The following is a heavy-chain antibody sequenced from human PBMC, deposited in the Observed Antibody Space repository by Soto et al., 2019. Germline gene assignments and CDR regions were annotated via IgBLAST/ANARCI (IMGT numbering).Heavy chain of an antibody. CDR1: GYTFTSYA. V-gene: IGHV1-3*01. Sequence: ASVKVSCKASGYTFTSYAMHWLRQAPGQRREWMGWINAGNGNTKYSQKFRGRVTITRDTSASTAYMELSSLRAEDTAVYYCARYRILEYSSSYYYYYGMDVWGQGTTVTVSS. D-gene: IGHD6-6*01. CDR3: ARYRILEYSSSYYYYYGMDV. CDR2: INAGNGNT. J-gene: IGHJ6*02.